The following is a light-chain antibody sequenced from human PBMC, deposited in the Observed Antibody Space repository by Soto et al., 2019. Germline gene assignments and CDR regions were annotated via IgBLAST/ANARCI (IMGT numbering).Light chain of an antibody. V-gene: IGKV1-39*01. J-gene: IGKJ2*01. Sequence: DIQMTQSPSSLSASVGDRVTITCRASQTISRYLNWYQHKPGKAPKLLIYLASSLQSGVPSRFSGSGSGTDFTLTISRLQPEDFATYYCQQTYSTLYTFGQGTKLDIK. CDR1: QTISRY. CDR2: LAS. CDR3: QQTYSTLYT.